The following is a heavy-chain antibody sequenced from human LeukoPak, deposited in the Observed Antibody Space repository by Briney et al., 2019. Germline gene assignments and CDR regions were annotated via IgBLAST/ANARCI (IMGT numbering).Heavy chain of an antibody. J-gene: IGHJ4*02. CDR3: ASGYSSGWYFGLFDY. Sequence: PSETLSLTCTVTGGSISSYYWSWIRQPAGKGLEWIGRIYTSGSTNYNPSPKSRVTMSVNTSKNRFSLKLSSVTAADTAVYYCASGYSSGWYFGLFDYWGQGTLVTVSS. V-gene: IGHV4-4*07. CDR2: IYTSGST. CDR1: GGSISSYY. D-gene: IGHD6-19*01.